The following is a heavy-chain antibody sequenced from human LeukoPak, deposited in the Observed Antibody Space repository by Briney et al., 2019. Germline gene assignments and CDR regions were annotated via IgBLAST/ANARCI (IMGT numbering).Heavy chain of an antibody. J-gene: IGHJ4*02. Sequence: GGSLRLSCAASGFTFSSYGMHWVRQAPGKGLEWVAVISYDGSNKYYADSVKGRFTISRDNSKNTLYLQMNSLRAEDTAVYYCARAGLQKYYFDYWGQGTLVTVSS. D-gene: IGHD3-10*01. CDR1: GFTFSSYG. CDR2: ISYDGSNK. CDR3: ARAGLQKYYFDY. V-gene: IGHV3-30*03.